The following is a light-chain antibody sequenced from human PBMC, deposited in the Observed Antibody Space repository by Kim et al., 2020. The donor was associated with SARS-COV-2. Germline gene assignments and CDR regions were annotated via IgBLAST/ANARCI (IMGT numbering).Light chain of an antibody. J-gene: IGLJ2*01. Sequence: QPLTTPVTRTSSAVGGYNYVSWYQQRPGKAPRLMIYGVRKRPSGVPGRFSGSKSGNTASLTVSGLQAEDEADYYCSSYAGSNNVVFSGGTQLTVL. V-gene: IGLV2-8*01. CDR2: GVR. CDR3: SSYAGSNNVV. CDR1: SSAVGGYNY.